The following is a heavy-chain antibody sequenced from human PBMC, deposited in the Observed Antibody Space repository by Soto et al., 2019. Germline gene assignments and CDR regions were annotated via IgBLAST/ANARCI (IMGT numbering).Heavy chain of an antibody. CDR3: ARVHGYCSGGSCYPGLVDY. CDR1: GFTFSSYS. J-gene: IGHJ4*02. D-gene: IGHD2-15*01. CDR2: ISSSSSTI. Sequence: ESGGGLVQPGGSLRLSCAASGFTFSSYSMNWVRQAPGKGLEWVSYISSSSSTIYYADSVKGRFTISRANSKNSLYLQMNSLRDDDTAVYYCARVHGYCSGGSCYPGLVDYWGQGTLVTVSS. V-gene: IGHV3-48*02.